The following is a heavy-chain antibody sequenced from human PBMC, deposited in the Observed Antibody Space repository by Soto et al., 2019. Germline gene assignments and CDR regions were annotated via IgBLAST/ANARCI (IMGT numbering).Heavy chain of an antibody. CDR2: IYWDDDK. CDR1: GFSLSTSGVG. D-gene: IGHD1-7*01. CDR3: AHRLGRYNWNYVSFDY. J-gene: IGHJ4*02. V-gene: IGHV2-5*02. Sequence: QITLKESGPTLVKPTQTLTLTCTFSGFSLSTSGVGVGWIRQPPGKALEWLALIYWDDDKRYSPSLKSRLTITKDTSKNQVVLTMTNMDSVDTATYYCAHRLGRYNWNYVSFDYWGQGTLVTVSS.